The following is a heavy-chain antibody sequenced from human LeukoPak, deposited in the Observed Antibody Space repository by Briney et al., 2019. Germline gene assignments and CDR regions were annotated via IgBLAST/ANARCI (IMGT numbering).Heavy chain of an antibody. CDR3: AKRGVVIRVFLVGFHKEAYYFES. D-gene: IGHD3-10*01. CDR1: GFTFSDYA. J-gene: IGHJ4*02. V-gene: IGHV3-23*01. Sequence: GGSLTLSCAASGFTFSDYAMSWVRQAPGKGLEWVAGLSDSGGSTNYADSVKGRFTISRDSPKNTLYLQMNSLRAEDTAVYFCAKRGVVIRVFLVGFHKEAYYFESWGQGALVTVSS. CDR2: LSDSGGST.